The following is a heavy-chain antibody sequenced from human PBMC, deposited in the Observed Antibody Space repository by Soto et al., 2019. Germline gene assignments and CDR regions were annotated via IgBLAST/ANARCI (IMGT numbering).Heavy chain of an antibody. D-gene: IGHD1-26*01. V-gene: IGHV1-3*04. CDR1: GYPFTGYV. CDR3: AREEPDSYTRLDY. CDR2: IHIAKDNI. J-gene: IGHJ4*02. Sequence: QVQLVQSGAEVKKPGASVKVACKAFGYPFTGYVIYWVRQAPGHRLEWMGWIHIAKDNIKYSQKFQGRVTFTKDRSARTASMERSNLIPEYTAVYYCAREEPDSYTRLDYWGKGTLVTV.